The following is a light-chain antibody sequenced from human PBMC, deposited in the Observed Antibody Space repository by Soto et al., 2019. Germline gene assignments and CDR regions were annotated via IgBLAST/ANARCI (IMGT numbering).Light chain of an antibody. Sequence: QAVVTQPPSASGSPGQSVTISCTGTSSDVGAYNYVSWYQQHPGKAPKLIIFEVSERPSGVPDRFSGSKSGNTASLTVSGLQAEDEADYYCNSYAGSNNVFGTGTKLTVL. CDR3: NSYAGSNNV. CDR1: SSDVGAYNY. J-gene: IGLJ1*01. CDR2: EVS. V-gene: IGLV2-8*01.